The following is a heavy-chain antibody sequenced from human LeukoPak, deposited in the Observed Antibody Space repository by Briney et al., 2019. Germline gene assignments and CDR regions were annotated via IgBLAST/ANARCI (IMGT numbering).Heavy chain of an antibody. V-gene: IGHV3-30-3*01. CDR3: ARSRPAIAATEPPLDY. Sequence: GGSLRLSCAASGFTFSSYAMHWVRQAPGKGLEWVAVISYDGSNKYYADSVKGRFTISRDNSKNTLYLRMDSLRAEDTAVYYCARSRPAIAATEPPLDYWGQGTLVTVSS. CDR2: ISYDGSNK. J-gene: IGHJ4*02. D-gene: IGHD6-13*01. CDR1: GFTFSSYA.